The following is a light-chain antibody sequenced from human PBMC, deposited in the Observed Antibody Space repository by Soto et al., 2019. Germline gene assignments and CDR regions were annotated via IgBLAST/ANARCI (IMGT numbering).Light chain of an antibody. Sequence: IVLTQSPGTLSLSPGERATLSCRASQSLSNSFIAWYQQKPGQAPRLLIYDTSSRATGIPDRFSGSGYGTALTLTIRRLEPEDFSVFYCKQYGTSEIICGQGTRLEIK. V-gene: IGKV3-20*01. CDR1: QSLSNSF. CDR3: KQYGTSEII. CDR2: DTS. J-gene: IGKJ5*01.